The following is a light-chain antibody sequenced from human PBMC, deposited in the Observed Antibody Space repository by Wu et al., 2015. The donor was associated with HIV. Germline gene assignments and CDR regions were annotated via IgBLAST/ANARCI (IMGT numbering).Light chain of an antibody. CDR1: QNVGSRS. CDR2: AAT. V-gene: IGKV3-20*01. CDR3: QRYGSSSYT. J-gene: IGKJ2*01. Sequence: EIVLRQSPGTLSMSPGERVILSCRASQNVGSRSLAWYQQKPGQAPRLLISAATSRATGIPDRFSGFGAGTDFSLIISRLEPEDFAVYYCQRYGSSSYTFGQGTKLETK.